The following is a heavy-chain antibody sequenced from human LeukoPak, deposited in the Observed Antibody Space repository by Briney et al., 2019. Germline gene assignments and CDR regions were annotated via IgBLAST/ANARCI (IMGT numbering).Heavy chain of an antibody. CDR1: GYTFTGYY. D-gene: IGHD2-21*02. Sequence: ASVIVSCMASGYTFTGYYIHWVRPAPGQGLEWMGWINPNRGGTTYAQKFQGRVTMTTDTSTRTVYIELTRLRSDITAVYDCARDHQAHCGGDCYSPFDYWGQGTLVTVSS. CDR3: ARDHQAHCGGDCYSPFDY. V-gene: IGHV1-2*02. CDR2: INPNRGGT. J-gene: IGHJ4*02.